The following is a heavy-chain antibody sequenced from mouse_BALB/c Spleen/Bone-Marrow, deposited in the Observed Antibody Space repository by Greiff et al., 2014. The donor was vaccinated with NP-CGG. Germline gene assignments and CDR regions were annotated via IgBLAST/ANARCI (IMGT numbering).Heavy chain of an antibody. CDR2: INPSNGGA. CDR1: GYTFTSYY. CDR3: TTSRGYNWFAY. V-gene: IGHV1S81*02. J-gene: IGHJ3*01. D-gene: IGHD2-2*01. Sequence: QVQLQQSGAELVKPGASVKLSCKASGYTFTSYYTYWVKQRPGQGLEWIGEINPSNGGADFNEKFKIKATLTVDKSSSTAYMQLSSLTSEDSAVYYCTTSRGYNWFAYWGQGTLVTVSA.